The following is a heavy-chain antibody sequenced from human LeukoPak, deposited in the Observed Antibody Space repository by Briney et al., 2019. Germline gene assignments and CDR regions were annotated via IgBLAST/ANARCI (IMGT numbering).Heavy chain of an antibody. J-gene: IGHJ5*02. D-gene: IGHD5-12*01. CDR3: ARQPRSPYTGYDP. V-gene: IGHV4-39*01. CDR2: IYYSGST. CDR1: GCPISSTTYY. Sequence: SETLSLTCTVSGCPISSTTYYWGWLRQLPGKGPEWIGSIYYSGSTYYNPPLKSRVTISVETSKNQFSLKLTSVTAADTAVYYCARQPRSPYTGYDPWGQGTLVTVSS.